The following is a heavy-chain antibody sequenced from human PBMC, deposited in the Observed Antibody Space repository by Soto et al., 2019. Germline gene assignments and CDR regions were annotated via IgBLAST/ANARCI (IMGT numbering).Heavy chain of an antibody. J-gene: IGHJ4*02. Sequence: ASVKVSCKASGYTFTSYDINWVRQATGQGLEWMGWMNPNSGNTGYAQKFQGRVTMTRSTSISTAYMELSSLRSEDTAVYYCARGPYSSGWYVTDYWGQGTLVTVSS. D-gene: IGHD6-19*01. CDR1: GYTFTSYD. CDR3: ARGPYSSGWYVTDY. CDR2: MNPNSGNT. V-gene: IGHV1-8*01.